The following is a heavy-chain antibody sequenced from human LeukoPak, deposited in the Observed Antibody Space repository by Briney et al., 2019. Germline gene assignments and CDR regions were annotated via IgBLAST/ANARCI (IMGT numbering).Heavy chain of an antibody. V-gene: IGHV4-39*07. D-gene: IGHD4-17*01. CDR3: ARDHARDYDDYHLVFES. CDR1: GGSISSNSYY. Sequence: SESLSLTCTVSGGSISSNSYYWGWIRHPPGKGLEWLVRIYYTGTTNYNPSLMSRAIISINKSETHFSLKLSSGTAAATADYYCARDHARDYDDYHLVFESCGQGTLVTVS. CDR2: IYYTGTT. J-gene: IGHJ4*02.